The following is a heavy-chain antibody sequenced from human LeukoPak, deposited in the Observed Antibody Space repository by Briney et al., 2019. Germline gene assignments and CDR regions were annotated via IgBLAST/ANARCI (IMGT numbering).Heavy chain of an antibody. CDR3: ARGTDYDYVWGRRLRRAFDI. Sequence: ASVKVSCKASGVTFSSYAISWGRQAPGQGLEWMGGIIPIFGTANYAQKFQGRDTITADESTSTAYMELSSLRSEDTAVYYCARGTDYDYVWGRRLRRAFDIWGQGTMVTVSS. V-gene: IGHV1-69*13. CDR2: IIPIFGTA. D-gene: IGHD3-16*01. J-gene: IGHJ3*02. CDR1: GVTFSSYA.